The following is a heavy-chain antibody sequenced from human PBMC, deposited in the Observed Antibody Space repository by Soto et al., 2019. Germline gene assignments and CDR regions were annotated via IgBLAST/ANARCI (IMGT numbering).Heavy chain of an antibody. Sequence: EVQLVESGGGLVQRGGSLRVSCAASGFTFSRFWMHWVRQAPGMGLVWVSRINSDGSSTNYADSVKGRFTISRDNAKNKLYLQMNSLRVEDTAVYYCARAGGSCSGGSCTHKDFYGMDVWGQGTTVTVSS. D-gene: IGHD2-15*01. V-gene: IGHV3-74*01. CDR2: INSDGSST. J-gene: IGHJ6*02. CDR1: GFTFSRFW. CDR3: ARAGGSCSGGSCTHKDFYGMDV.